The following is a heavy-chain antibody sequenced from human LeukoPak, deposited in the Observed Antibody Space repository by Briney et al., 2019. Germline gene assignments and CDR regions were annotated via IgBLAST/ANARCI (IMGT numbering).Heavy chain of an antibody. CDR2: IKQDGSEK. V-gene: IGHV3-7*01. D-gene: IGHD3-3*01. CDR3: ARDDVLRDAFDI. J-gene: IGHJ3*02. Sequence: ETLSLTCAVYGGSFSGYYWSWVRQAPGKGLEWVANIKQDGSEKYYVDSVKGRFTISRDNAKNSLYLQMNSLRAEDTAVYYCARDDVLRDAFDIWGQGTMVTVSS. CDR1: GGSFSGYY.